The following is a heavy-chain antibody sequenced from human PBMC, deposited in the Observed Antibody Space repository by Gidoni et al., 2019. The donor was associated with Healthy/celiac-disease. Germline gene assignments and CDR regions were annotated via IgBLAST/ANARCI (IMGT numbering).Heavy chain of an antibody. D-gene: IGHD4-17*01. Sequence: EVQLVESGGGLVKPGRSLRLSCTASGFTFGDYAMSWFRPAPGKGLEWVGFIRSKAYGGTTEYAASVKGRFTISRDDSKSIAYLQMNSLKTEDTAVYYCTRVRYGDYPPGPGRRRYYYYGMDVWGQGTTVTVSS. J-gene: IGHJ6*02. CDR1: GFTFGDYA. V-gene: IGHV3-49*05. CDR3: TRVRYGDYPPGPGRRRYYYYGMDV. CDR2: IRSKAYGGTT.